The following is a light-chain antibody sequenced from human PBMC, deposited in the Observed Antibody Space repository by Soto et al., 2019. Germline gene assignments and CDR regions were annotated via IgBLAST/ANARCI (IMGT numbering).Light chain of an antibody. CDR2: DVS. Sequence: QSVLTQPASVSXSPGQPITISCTGPSSDVGGYNYVSWYQHHPGKAPKLLIYDVSNRPSGISNRFSGSKSDNTASLTISGLQPEDEADYYCSSYTTSNTRQIVFGTGTKVTVL. V-gene: IGLV2-14*03. CDR3: SSYTTSNTRQIV. J-gene: IGLJ1*01. CDR1: SSDVGGYNY.